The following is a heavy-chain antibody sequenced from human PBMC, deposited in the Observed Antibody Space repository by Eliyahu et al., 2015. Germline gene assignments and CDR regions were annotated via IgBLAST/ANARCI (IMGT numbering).Heavy chain of an antibody. CDR3: ARGTKWDEGPDY. D-gene: IGHD1-26*01. V-gene: IGHV1-2*02. CDR1: GYSFTGHY. Sequence: QVQLVQSGAEVKKPGASVKVXCKAXGYSFTGHYMYWVRQAPGQGLEWMGWINPNSGGTNYAQKFQGRVTMTRDTSISTVYMELSRLRYDDTAVYYCARGTKWDEGPDYWGQGTLVTVSS. CDR2: INPNSGGT. J-gene: IGHJ4*02.